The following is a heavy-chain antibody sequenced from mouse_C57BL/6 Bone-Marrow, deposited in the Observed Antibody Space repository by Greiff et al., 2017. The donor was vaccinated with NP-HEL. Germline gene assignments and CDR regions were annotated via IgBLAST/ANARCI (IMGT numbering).Heavy chain of an antibody. D-gene: IGHD1-1*01. J-gene: IGHJ4*01. Sequence: VQLQQSGAELVKPGASVKISCKASGYAFSSYWMNWVKQRPGKGLEWIGQIYPGDGDTNYNGKFKGKATLTADKSSSTAYMQLSSLTSEDSAVYFCAYITTVVATRAMDYWGQGTSVTVSS. CDR2: IYPGDGDT. CDR3: AYITTVVATRAMDY. CDR1: GYAFSSYW. V-gene: IGHV1-80*01.